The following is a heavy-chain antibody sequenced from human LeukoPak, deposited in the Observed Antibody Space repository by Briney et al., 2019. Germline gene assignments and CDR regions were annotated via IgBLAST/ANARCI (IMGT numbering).Heavy chain of an antibody. J-gene: IGHJ4*02. V-gene: IGHV4-61*02. CDR3: ARLRSGYYLDY. CDR2: IYTSEST. CDR1: GGSISSGSYY. D-gene: IGHD3-22*01. Sequence: PSQTLSLTCTVSGGSISSGSYYWSWIRQPAGKGLEWIGRIYTSESTNYNPSLKSRVTISVDTSKNQFSLKLSSVTAADTAVYYCARLRSGYYLDYWGQGTLVTVSS.